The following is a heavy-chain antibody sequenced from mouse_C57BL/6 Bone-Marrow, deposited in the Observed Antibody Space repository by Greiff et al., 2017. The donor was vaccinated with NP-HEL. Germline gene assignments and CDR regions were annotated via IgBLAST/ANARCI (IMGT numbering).Heavy chain of an antibody. D-gene: IGHD1-1*01. CDR3: ARGDYGSSRFGYAMDY. CDR2: IYPGDGDT. Sequence: VQLQQSGAELVKPGASVKISCKASGYAFSSYWMNWVKERPGKGLEWIGQIYPGDGDTKYNGMLKGQAKLTADTSSRTAFMQVSSLTSEYSAVYFCARGDYGSSRFGYAMDYWGQGTSVTVSS. CDR1: GYAFSSYW. V-gene: IGHV1-80*01. J-gene: IGHJ4*01.